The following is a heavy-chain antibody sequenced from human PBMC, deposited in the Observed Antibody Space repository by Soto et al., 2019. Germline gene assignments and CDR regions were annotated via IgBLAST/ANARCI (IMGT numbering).Heavy chain of an antibody. J-gene: IGHJ6*02. CDR1: GGSLNSGDYY. D-gene: IGHD3-16*01. Sequence: QVQLQESGPRLVKPSQTLSLTCTVSGGSLNSGDYYWSWIRQPPGKGLEWVGYIYYTGIIDYNPSLKSGIIIPMDTSKNQFSLRGDSVTAADRGVYFCGGWAGVGVAGMDVWGQGTTVTVSS. CDR3: GGWAGVGVAGMDV. CDR2: IYYTGII. V-gene: IGHV4-30-4*01.